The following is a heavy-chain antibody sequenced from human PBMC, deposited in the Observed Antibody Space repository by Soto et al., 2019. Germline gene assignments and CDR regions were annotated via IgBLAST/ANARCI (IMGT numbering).Heavy chain of an antibody. CDR3: ARAVLGTVTSYPDY. CDR2: IYYSGST. V-gene: IGHV4-31*02. J-gene: IGHJ4*02. Sequence: DLVWIGYIYYSGSTYYNPSLKSRVTISVDTSENQFSLKLSSVTAADMAVYYSARAVLGTVTSYPDYWGQGTLVTVSS. D-gene: IGHD4-17*01.